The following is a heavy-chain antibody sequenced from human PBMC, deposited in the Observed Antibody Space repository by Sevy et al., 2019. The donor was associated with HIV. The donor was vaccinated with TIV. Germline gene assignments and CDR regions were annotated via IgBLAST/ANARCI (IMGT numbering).Heavy chain of an antibody. CDR2: LSFGCGEI. Sequence: GGSLKLSCAASGFTFSKYSMSWVRQPPGKGLEWVSTLSFGCGEINYADSVKGRFTISRNNSKSSVYLQMNNLRPEDTAVYYCAREGCTKPHDYWGQGTLVTVSS. J-gene: IGHJ4*02. CDR1: GFTFSKYS. CDR3: AREGCTKPHDY. D-gene: IGHD2-8*01. V-gene: IGHV3-23*01.